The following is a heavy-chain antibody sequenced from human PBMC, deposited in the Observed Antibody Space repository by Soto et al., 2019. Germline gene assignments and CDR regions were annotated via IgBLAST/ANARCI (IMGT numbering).Heavy chain of an antibody. Sequence: QVQLVQSGAEVKKPGASVKLSCRSSGYTFTAYYIHWVRQAPGQGLEWMGWINPTSGGTNYAEKFQGRVTMTSDTSMSTAYMELSRLRSDDTAVYYCARDASSFSLFAERTSKNWYFDLWGRGSLVTVSS. CDR3: ARDASSFSLFAERTSKNWYFDL. D-gene: IGHD6-6*01. CDR2: INPTSGGT. J-gene: IGHJ2*01. V-gene: IGHV1-2*02. CDR1: GYTFTAYY.